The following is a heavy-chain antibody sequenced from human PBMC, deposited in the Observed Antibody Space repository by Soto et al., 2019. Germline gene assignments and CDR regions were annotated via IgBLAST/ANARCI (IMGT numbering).Heavy chain of an antibody. D-gene: IGHD3-9*01. CDR1: GFTYSSYA. CDR3: ARDQDFDLLLCY. V-gene: IGHV3-30-3*01. Sequence: GGSLRLSCAASGFTYSSYAMHWVRQAPGKGLECVAVISYDGSNKYYADSVKGRFTISRDNSKNTLYLQMNSLRAEDTAVYYCARDQDFDLLLCYWGQGTLVTVS. J-gene: IGHJ4*02. CDR2: ISYDGSNK.